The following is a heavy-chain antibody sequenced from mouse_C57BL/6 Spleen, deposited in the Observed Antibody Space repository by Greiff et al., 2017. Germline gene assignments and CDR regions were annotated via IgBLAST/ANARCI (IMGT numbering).Heavy chain of an antibody. J-gene: IGHJ2*01. CDR2: INPNNGGT. D-gene: IGHD2-13*01. CDR1: GYTFTDYN. Sequence: EVKLVESGPELVKPGASVKMSCKASGYTFTDYNMHWVKQSHGKSLEWIGYINPNNGGTSYNQKFKGKATLTVNKSSSTAYMELRSLTSEDSAVYYCARGEGLFDYWGQGTTLTVSS. V-gene: IGHV1-22*01. CDR3: ARGEGLFDY.